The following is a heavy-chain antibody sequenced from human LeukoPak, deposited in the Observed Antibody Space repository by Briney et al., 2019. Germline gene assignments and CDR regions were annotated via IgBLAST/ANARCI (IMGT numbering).Heavy chain of an antibody. CDR3: ARGAQYQLRYSWWFDP. J-gene: IGHJ5*02. CDR1: GGSINLYY. CDR2: VYYSGST. Sequence: SETLSLTCTVSGGSINLYYWSWIRQPPGKGLEWIGFVYYSGSTNYNPSLKSRVTISVDRSKNQFSLKLSSVTAADTAVYYCARGAQYQLRYSWWFDPWGQGTLVTVSS. D-gene: IGHD2-2*01. V-gene: IGHV4-59*12.